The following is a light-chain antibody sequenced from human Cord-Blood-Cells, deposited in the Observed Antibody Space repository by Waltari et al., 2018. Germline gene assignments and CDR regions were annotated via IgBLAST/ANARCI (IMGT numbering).Light chain of an antibody. Sequence: ERATLSCRASQSVSSYLAWYQQKPGQAPRLLIYDASNRATGIPARFSGSGSGTDFTLTISSLEPEDFAVYYCQQRSNWPGTFGQGTRLEIK. CDR2: DAS. CDR3: QQRSNWPGT. V-gene: IGKV3-11*01. J-gene: IGKJ5*01. CDR1: QSVSSY.